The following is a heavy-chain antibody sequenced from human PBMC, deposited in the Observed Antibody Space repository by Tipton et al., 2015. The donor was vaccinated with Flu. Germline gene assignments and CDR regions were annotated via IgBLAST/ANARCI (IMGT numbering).Heavy chain of an antibody. CDR3: AKCSTMIVGASYDAFDI. CDR2: ISYSGST. V-gene: IGHV4-59*01. Sequence: LRLSCTVSGGSISSYYWSWIRQPPGKGLEWIGYISYSGSTNYNPSLKSRVTISVDTSKNQFSLKLSSVTAADTAVYYCAKCSTMIVGASYDAFDIWGQGTMVTVSS. CDR1: GGSISSYY. J-gene: IGHJ3*02. D-gene: IGHD1-26*01.